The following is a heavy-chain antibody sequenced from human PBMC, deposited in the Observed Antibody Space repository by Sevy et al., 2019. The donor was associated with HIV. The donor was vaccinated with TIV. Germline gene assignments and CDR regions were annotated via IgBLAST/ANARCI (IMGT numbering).Heavy chain of an antibody. CDR1: GFTFSSYA. CDR3: ARDSGYCAGDCYGPGGY. J-gene: IGHJ4*02. V-gene: IGHV3-30-3*01. CDR2: ISYDDGSNR. Sequence: GGSLRLSCAASGFTFSSYALHWVRQAPGKGLEWVAVISYDDGSNRNYADSVKGRFTISRENSKNTVYLQMNSLRPEDTAVYYCARDSGYCAGDCYGPGGYWGQGTLVTVSS. D-gene: IGHD2-21*02.